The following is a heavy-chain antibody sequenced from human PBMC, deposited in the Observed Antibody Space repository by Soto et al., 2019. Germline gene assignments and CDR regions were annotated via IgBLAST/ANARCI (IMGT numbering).Heavy chain of an antibody. D-gene: IGHD6-13*01. V-gene: IGHV1-69*12. CDR3: ASKQHEVLGGNYYYDMAV. CDR2: IIPMFGTA. Sequence: QVQLVQSGAEVKKPGSSVKVSCKASGGTFSSYAISWVRQAPGQGLEWMGGIIPMFGTADSAQKFQGKVTITADESTSTAYMELSILRSEDTAVYYCASKQHEVLGGNYYYDMAVWGQGTTVTVSS. J-gene: IGHJ6*02. CDR1: GGTFSSYA.